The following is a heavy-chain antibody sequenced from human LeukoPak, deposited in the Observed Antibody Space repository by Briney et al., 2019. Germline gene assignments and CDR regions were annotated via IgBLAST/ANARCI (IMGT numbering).Heavy chain of an antibody. Sequence: PGGSLRLSCAASGFTFSSYAMSWVRQAPGKGLEWVSAISCSGGSTYYADSVKGRFTISRDNSKNTLYLQMNSLRVEDTAVYYCAKDLAAGSGSYALPYFDYWGQGTLVTVSS. CDR2: ISCSGGST. CDR3: AKDLAAGSGSYALPYFDY. CDR1: GFTFSSYA. D-gene: IGHD3-10*01. V-gene: IGHV3-23*01. J-gene: IGHJ4*02.